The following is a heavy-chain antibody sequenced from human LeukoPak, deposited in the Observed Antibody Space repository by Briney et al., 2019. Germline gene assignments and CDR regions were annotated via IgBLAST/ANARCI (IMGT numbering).Heavy chain of an antibody. CDR2: ITQGGSTI. CDR1: GFTFSSYD. V-gene: IGHV3-48*03. D-gene: IGHD1-14*01. Sequence: GGSLRLSCAASGFTFSSYDMNWVRQAPGKGLQWISHITQGGSTIYYADSVKGRFTIFRDNAKNSLYLQMHSLRDEDTSIYSCGTASWNSFHRWGQGTLVTVSS. J-gene: IGHJ1*01. CDR3: GTASWNSFHR.